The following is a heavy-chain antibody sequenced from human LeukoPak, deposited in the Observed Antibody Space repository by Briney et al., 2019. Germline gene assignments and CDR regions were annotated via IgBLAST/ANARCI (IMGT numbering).Heavy chain of an antibody. V-gene: IGHV3-23*01. CDR2: ISGNGGDT. CDR3: AREQWLVRGGFIDY. CDR1: GFTFS. Sequence: GGSLRLSCAASGFTFSKGLEWISAISGNGGDTYYADSVKGRFTISRDNSKNTLYLQMNSLRAEDTAVYYCAREQWLVRGGFIDYWGQGTLVTVSS. J-gene: IGHJ4*02. D-gene: IGHD6-19*01.